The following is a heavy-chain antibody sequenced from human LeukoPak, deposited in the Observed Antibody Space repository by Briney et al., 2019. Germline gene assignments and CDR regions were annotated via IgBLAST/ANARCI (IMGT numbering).Heavy chain of an antibody. CDR1: GGSISSGGYY. D-gene: IGHD2-2*01. J-gene: IGHJ4*02. CDR3: ARGDCSSTSCYTDY. Sequence: SETLSLTCTVSGGSISSGGYYWSWIRQHPGKGLEWIGYIYYSGSTYYNPSLKSRVTISVDTSKNQFSLKLSSVTAADTAVYYCARGDCSSTSCYTDYWGQGALVTASS. V-gene: IGHV4-31*03. CDR2: IYYSGST.